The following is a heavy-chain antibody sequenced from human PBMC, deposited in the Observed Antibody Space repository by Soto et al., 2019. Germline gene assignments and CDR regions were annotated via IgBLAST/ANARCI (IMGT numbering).Heavy chain of an antibody. V-gene: IGHV1-18*01. CDR3: ARDHTFYCTNGVCYTDY. CDR2: ISAYNGNT. CDR1: GYTFTSYG. Sequence: QVQLVQSGAEVKKPGASVKVSCKASGYTFTSYGISWVRQAPGQGLEWMGWISAYNGNTNYAQKLQGRVTMTTDTSTSTAYMELRSLRSDDTAVYYCARDHTFYCTNGVCYTDYWGQGTLVTVSS. D-gene: IGHD2-8*01. J-gene: IGHJ4*02.